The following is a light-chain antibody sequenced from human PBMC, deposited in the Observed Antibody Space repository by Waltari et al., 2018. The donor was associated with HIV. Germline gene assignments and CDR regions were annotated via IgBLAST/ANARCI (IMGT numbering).Light chain of an antibody. J-gene: IGLJ3*02. CDR1: KLGNKY. V-gene: IGLV3-1*01. CDR2: QDN. CDR3: QAWDSSNVV. Sequence: SFELTQPPSVSVSPGQTASITCSGDKLGNKYACWYQQKPGQSPVLVIYQDNKRPSGIPQRFSGSNSGNTATLTISGTQAMDEADYYCQAWDSSNVVFGGATKLTVL.